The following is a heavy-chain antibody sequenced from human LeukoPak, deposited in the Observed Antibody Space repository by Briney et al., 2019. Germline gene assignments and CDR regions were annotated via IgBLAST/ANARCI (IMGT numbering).Heavy chain of an antibody. Sequence: PSETLSLTCTVSGGSISSYYWSWIRQPPGKGLEWIGYIYYSGSTNYNPSLKSRVTISLDTSKNQFSLKLTSVTAADTAVYYCARGAMFRGTAYSPGEWGQGTLVTVSS. D-gene: IGHD3-10*01. CDR1: GGSISSYY. V-gene: IGHV4-59*08. J-gene: IGHJ4*02. CDR2: IYYSGST. CDR3: ARGAMFRGTAYSPGE.